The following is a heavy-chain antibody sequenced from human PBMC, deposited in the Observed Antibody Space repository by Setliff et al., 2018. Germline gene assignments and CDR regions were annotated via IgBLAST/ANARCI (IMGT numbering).Heavy chain of an antibody. CDR1: GGSFDSGTHH. Sequence: KTSETLSLTCTVTGGSFDSGTHHWSWIRQPAGKVPEWIGLIQGTGNTNYNPSLQSRATISIDTSKNQISLKITSVTAADTALYSCAGTPARGTTWLSPFDYWGQGIQVTVSS. CDR2: IQGTGNT. CDR3: AGTPARGTTWLSPFDY. D-gene: IGHD3-9*01. J-gene: IGHJ4*02. V-gene: IGHV4-61*02.